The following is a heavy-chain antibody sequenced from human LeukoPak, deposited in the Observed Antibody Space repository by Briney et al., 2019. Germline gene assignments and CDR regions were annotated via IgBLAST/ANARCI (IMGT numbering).Heavy chain of an antibody. CDR2: IWYDGSNK. V-gene: IGHV3-33*01. CDR3: TSLWFGGEFDY. J-gene: IGHJ4*02. D-gene: IGHD3-10*01. Sequence: GGSLRLSCAASGFTFSSYGMHWVRQAPGKGLEWVAVIWYDGSNKYYADSVKGRFTISRDNSKNTLSLQMNSLRVEDTAVYYCTSLWFGGEFDYWGQGILVTVSS. CDR1: GFTFSSYG.